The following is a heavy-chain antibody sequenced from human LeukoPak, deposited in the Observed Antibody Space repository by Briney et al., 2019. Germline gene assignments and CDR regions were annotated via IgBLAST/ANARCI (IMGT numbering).Heavy chain of an antibody. CDR3: ARVLWELLAFDI. V-gene: IGHV3-53*01. J-gene: IGHJ3*02. CDR2: IYSGGSS. Sequence: GGSLRLSCAASGFTVSSNYMSWVRQAPGKGLEWVSVIYSGGSSYYADSVKGRFTISRDNSKNTLYLQMNSLRAEDTAVYYCARVLWELLAFDIWGQGTMVTVSS. D-gene: IGHD1-26*01. CDR1: GFTVSSNY.